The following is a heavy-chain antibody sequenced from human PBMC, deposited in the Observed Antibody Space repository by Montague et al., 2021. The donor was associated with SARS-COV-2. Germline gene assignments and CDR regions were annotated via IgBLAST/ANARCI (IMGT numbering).Heavy chain of an antibody. CDR2: INHSGST. V-gene: IGHV4-4*02. CDR3: ARGMRRPYYYYYGMDV. Sequence: SETLSLTCTVSGGSISRSNWWTWVRQPPGKGLEWIGEINHSGSTNYNPSLKSRVTISVDTSKNQFSLKLSSVTAADTAVYYCARGMRRPYYYYYGMDVWGQGTTVTVSS. CDR1: GGSISRSNW. J-gene: IGHJ6*02.